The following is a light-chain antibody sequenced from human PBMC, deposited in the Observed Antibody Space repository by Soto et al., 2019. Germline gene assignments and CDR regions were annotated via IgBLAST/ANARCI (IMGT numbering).Light chain of an antibody. J-gene: IGKJ5*01. V-gene: IGKV2-28*01. CDR3: MQALQTPLT. CDR1: QSLLNSDGYNC. CDR2: LGS. Sequence: DIVMTQSPLSLPVTPGEAASISCRSSQSLLNSDGYNCLEWYLQRPGQSPQLLIYLGSNRASGVPERISGSGSGTNFTLKISRVEAEDVGVYYCMQALQTPLTFGQGTRLEIK.